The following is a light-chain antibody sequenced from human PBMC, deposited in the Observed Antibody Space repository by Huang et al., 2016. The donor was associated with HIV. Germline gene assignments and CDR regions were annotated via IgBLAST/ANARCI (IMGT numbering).Light chain of an antibody. V-gene: IGKV3-11*01. CDR3: QQRSRRLT. CDR2: DAT. J-gene: IGKJ4*01. Sequence: EFVLTQPPPTLSVFQVDRVTISCRASQNINNYLAWYQQKPGQAPRLLIYDATYRPPGISDKFSGSGSGAAFTLTINSLETEDFAVYYCQQRSRRLTFGGGT. CDR1: QNINNY.